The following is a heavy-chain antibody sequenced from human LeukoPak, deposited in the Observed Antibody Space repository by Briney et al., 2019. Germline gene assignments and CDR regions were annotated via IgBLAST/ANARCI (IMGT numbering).Heavy chain of an antibody. CDR3: ARRLYGDGGLDY. V-gene: IGHV5-51*01. J-gene: IGHJ4*02. D-gene: IGHD4-17*01. Sequence: GESLQISCKGSGYTFTTYWIGWVRQMPAKGLEWMGIIWPGDSDTRYSPSFQGQVTISADKSISTAYLQWSGLKASDSAMYYCARRLYGDGGLDYWGQGTQVTV. CDR2: IWPGDSDT. CDR1: GYTFTTYW.